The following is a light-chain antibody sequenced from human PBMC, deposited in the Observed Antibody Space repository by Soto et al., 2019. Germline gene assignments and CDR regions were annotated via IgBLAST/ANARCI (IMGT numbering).Light chain of an antibody. CDR3: QQSYSTPQNT. CDR2: AAS. CDR1: QSIGYY. V-gene: IGKV1-39*01. Sequence: DIQMTQSQSSLSASVGDRVTITCRASQSIGYYLNWYQQKPGTAPKLLIYAASSLQSGVPSRFSGSGSGTDFTLTISSLQPEDFATYYCQQSYSTPQNTFGQGTRLEIK. J-gene: IGKJ5*01.